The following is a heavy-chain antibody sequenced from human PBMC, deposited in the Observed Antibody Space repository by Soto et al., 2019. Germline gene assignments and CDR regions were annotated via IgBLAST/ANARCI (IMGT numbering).Heavy chain of an antibody. CDR3: ARGYSYGPYPIDY. D-gene: IGHD5-18*01. CDR1: GGSISSGDYY. Sequence: SETLSLTCTVSGGSISSGDYYWSWIRQPPGKGLEWIGYIYYSGSTYYNPSLKSRVTISVDTSKNQFSLKLSSVTAADTAVYYCARGYSYGPYPIDYWGQGTLVTVSS. J-gene: IGHJ4*02. V-gene: IGHV4-30-4*01. CDR2: IYYSGST.